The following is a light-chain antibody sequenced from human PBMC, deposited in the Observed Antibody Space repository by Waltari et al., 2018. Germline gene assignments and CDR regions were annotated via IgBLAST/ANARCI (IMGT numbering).Light chain of an antibody. CDR1: QTVSTA. CDR3: QHYLRLPAT. J-gene: IGKJ1*01. Sequence: EIVLTQPPGTLPLSPGARATPSCRASQTVSTALAWYQQKPGQAPRLLIYGASNRATGIPDRFSGSGSGTDFSLTISSLEPEDFAVYYCQHYLRLPATFGQGTKVEIK. V-gene: IGKV3-20*01. CDR2: GAS.